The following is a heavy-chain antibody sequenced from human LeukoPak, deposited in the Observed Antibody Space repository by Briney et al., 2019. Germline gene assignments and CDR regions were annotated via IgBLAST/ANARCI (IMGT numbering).Heavy chain of an antibody. CDR3: VRGPYGASISKWFDP. V-gene: IGHV4-59*01. CDR2: IYYSGTT. Sequence: SETLSLTCTVSGGSISNYYWNWIRQPPGKGLEWIGYIYYSGTTNYNPSLRNRVTLSVDTSRNQLSLQLSSVTTADTAVYYCVRGPYGASISKWFDPWGQGTLVIVSS. J-gene: IGHJ5*02. CDR1: GGSISNYY. D-gene: IGHD4/OR15-4a*01.